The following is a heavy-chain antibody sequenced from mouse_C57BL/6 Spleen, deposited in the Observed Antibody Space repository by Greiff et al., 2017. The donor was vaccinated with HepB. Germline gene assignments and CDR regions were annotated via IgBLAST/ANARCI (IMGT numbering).Heavy chain of an antibody. D-gene: IGHD1-1*01. J-gene: IGHJ4*01. CDR2: IYPGDGDT. V-gene: IGHV1-82*01. CDR1: GYAFSSSW. Sequence: VKLVESGPELVKPGASVKISCKASGYAFSSSWMNWVKQRPGKGLEWIGRIYPGDGDTNYNGKFKGKATLTADKSSSTAYMQLSSLTSEDSAVYFCARYVYYYGSSYGAMDYWGQGTSVTVSS. CDR3: ARYVYYYGSSYGAMDY.